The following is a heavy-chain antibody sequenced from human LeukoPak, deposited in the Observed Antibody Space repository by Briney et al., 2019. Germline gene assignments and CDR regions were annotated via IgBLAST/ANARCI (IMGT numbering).Heavy chain of an antibody. V-gene: IGHV3-23*01. D-gene: IGHD2-2*02. CDR1: GFTFSSYA. CDR2: ISGSGGST. Sequence: GGSLRLSCAAPGFTFSSYAMSWVRQAPGKGLEWVSGISGSGGSTYYADSVKGRFTISRDNPKNTLYLQMNSLRAEDTAVYYCAKGRTAYCSSTSCYTIDYWGQGTLVTVSS. J-gene: IGHJ4*02. CDR3: AKGRTAYCSSTSCYTIDY.